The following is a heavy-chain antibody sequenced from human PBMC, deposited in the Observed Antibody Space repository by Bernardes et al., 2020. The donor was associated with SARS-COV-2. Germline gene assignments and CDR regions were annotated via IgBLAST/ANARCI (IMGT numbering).Heavy chain of an antibody. D-gene: IGHD3-9*01. CDR1: GFTFDDFG. Sequence: GGSLRLSCAASGFTFDDFGMSWVRQGPGKGLEWVSGIKRNGGTTGYADSVKGRFTISRDNAKNSLYLQMNSLRAEDTALYHCARRYFDGPFDCWGQGTLVTLCS. J-gene: IGHJ4*02. CDR2: IKRNGGTT. CDR3: ARRYFDGPFDC. V-gene: IGHV3-20*01.